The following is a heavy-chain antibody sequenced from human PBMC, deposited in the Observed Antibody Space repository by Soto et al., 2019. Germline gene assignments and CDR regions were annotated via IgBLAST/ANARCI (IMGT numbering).Heavy chain of an antibody. CDR1: GGSFGGYY. D-gene: IGHD2-2*02. J-gene: IGHJ4*02. CDR3: ARARRYCSSTSCYSDSAYYFDF. Sequence: PSETLSLTCAVYGGSFGGYYWSWIRQPPGKGLEWIGEINHSGSTNYNPSLKSRVTISVDTSKNQFSLKLSSVTAADTAVYYCARARRYCSSTSCYSDSAYYFDFWGQGTLVTVSS. CDR2: INHSGST. V-gene: IGHV4-34*01.